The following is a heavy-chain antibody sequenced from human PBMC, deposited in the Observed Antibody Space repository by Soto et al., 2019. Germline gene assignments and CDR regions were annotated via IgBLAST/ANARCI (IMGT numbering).Heavy chain of an antibody. CDR3: VRDENCGGDCFYFDQ. CDR1: GFTFSRYG. D-gene: IGHD2-21*02. Sequence: VQLVESGGGVVQPGRSLGISCAASGFTFSRYGMFWVRQAPGKGLEWVSVTSGNGNSQWHADSVKGRFTISRDNSKNTVYLQMNSLRNEDTGVYYCVRDENCGGDCFYFDQWGQGTPVTVSS. CDR2: TSGNGNSQ. J-gene: IGHJ4*02. V-gene: IGHV3-30*01.